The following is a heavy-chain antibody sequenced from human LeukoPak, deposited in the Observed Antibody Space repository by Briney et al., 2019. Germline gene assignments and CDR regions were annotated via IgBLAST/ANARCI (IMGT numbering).Heavy chain of an antibody. Sequence: PSEALSLTCAVYGGSFSGYYWSWIRHPPGKGLEWIGEINHSGSTNFNPSLKSRVTISVDTSKNQFSLKLSSVTAADTAVYYCARGPGVVPAALYYYYMDVWGKGTTVTVSS. D-gene: IGHD2-2*01. CDR3: ARGPGVVPAALYYYYMDV. J-gene: IGHJ6*03. V-gene: IGHV4-34*01. CDR1: GGSFSGYY. CDR2: INHSGST.